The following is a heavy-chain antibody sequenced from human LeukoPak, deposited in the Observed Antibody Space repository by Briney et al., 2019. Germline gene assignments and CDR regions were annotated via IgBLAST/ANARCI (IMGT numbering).Heavy chain of an antibody. D-gene: IGHD3-22*01. J-gene: IGHJ4*02. CDR2: IWYDGSNK. CDR3: ARGSGYPYFDY. CDR1: GFTFNNYG. V-gene: IGHV3-33*01. Sequence: PGRSLRLSCAASGFTFNNYGMHWVRQAPGKGLDWVAVIWYDGSNKYYADSVKGRFTISRDNSKNTLYLQMNSLRAEDTAVYYCARGSGYPYFDYWGQGTLVTVSS.